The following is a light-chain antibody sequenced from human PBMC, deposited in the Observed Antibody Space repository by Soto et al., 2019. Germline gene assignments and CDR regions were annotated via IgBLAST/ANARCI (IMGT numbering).Light chain of an antibody. CDR3: QDRSNWPKVT. CDR2: YTS. V-gene: IGKV3-11*01. CDR1: QSVNNY. J-gene: IGKJ5*01. Sequence: IALPQSPVTLSLSHGYRATISYLASQSVNNYLAWSQHRPGQPQRLRIYYTSNRAAGLRSRLSGSGSGTAFTLTIRCPASEDFAFYYCQDRSNWPKVTCRQGTRRRL.